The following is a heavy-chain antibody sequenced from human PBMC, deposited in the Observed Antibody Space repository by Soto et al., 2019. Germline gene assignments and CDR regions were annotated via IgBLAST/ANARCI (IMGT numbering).Heavy chain of an antibody. D-gene: IGHD1-26*01. CDR3: AMTPTGRTNRLDP. Sequence: ASVKVSCKVVGFTFTDYYIHWLKQAPGQGLEWLGFVYPEEGETMFSERFQGRVSITADTATDTSYMELSNLRSEDTAVYYCAMTPTGRTNRLDPWGQGTLVTVSS. CDR2: VYPEEGET. V-gene: IGHV1-69-2*01. J-gene: IGHJ5*02. CDR1: GFTFTDYY.